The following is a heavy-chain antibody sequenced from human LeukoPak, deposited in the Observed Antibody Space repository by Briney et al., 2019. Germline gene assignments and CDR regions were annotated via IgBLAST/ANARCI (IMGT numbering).Heavy chain of an antibody. CDR3: ARSAPYYYYMDV. Sequence: ASVKVSCKASGYTFTSYGINWVRQATGQGLEWMGWMNPNSGNTGYAQKFQGRVTITRNTSISTAYMELSSLRSEDTAVYYCARSAPYYYYMDVWGKGTTVTVSS. V-gene: IGHV1-8*03. J-gene: IGHJ6*03. CDR2: MNPNSGNT. CDR1: GYTFTSYG.